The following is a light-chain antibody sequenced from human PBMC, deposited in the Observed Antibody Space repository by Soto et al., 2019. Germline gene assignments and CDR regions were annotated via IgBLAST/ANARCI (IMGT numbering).Light chain of an antibody. J-gene: IGKJ3*01. V-gene: IGKV3-20*01. CDR1: QSVSSNY. Sequence: EVVLTQSPGTLSLSPGEGATLSCRASQSVSSNYLAWYQQRPGQTPRLLIYGASSRATGIPDRFSGSGSGTDFTLTISRLEPEDFAVYYCQHYGSSPFTFGPGTKVDIK. CDR2: GAS. CDR3: QHYGSSPFT.